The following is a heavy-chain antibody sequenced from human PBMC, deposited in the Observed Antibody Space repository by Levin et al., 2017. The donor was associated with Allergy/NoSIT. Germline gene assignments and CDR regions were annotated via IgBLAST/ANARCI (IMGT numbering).Heavy chain of an antibody. CDR2: MNPNSGNT. D-gene: IGHD6-6*01. CDR1: GYTFTSYD. Sequence: ASVKVSCKASGYTFTSYDINWVRQATGQGLEWMGWMNPNSGNTGYAQKFQGRVTMTRNTSISTAYMELSSLRSEDTAVYYCASSPLDYYGMDVWGQGTTVTVSS. V-gene: IGHV1-8*01. CDR3: ASSPLDYYGMDV. J-gene: IGHJ6*02.